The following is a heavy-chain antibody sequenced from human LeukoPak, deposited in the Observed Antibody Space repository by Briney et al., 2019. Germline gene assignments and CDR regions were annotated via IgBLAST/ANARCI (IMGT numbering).Heavy chain of an antibody. CDR1: GYTFTGYY. CDR2: INPNSGGT. Sequence: AASVKVSCKASGYTFTGYYMHWVRQAPGQGLEWMGWINPNSGGTNYAQKFQGRVTMTRDTSISTAYMELSRLRSDDTAVYYCARGSYRWLQTIGVFDYWGQGTLVTVSS. J-gene: IGHJ4*02. CDR3: ARGSYRWLQTIGVFDY. D-gene: IGHD5-24*01. V-gene: IGHV1-2*02.